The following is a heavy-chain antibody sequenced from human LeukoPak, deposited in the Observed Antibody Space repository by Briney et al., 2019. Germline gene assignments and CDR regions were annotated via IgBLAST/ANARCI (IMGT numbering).Heavy chain of an antibody. V-gene: IGHV3-23*01. CDR1: GFTFSSYA. J-gene: IGHJ4*02. D-gene: IGHD2-2*01. CDR3: AKDPLGVVPAAGCYFDY. Sequence: GGSLRLSCAASGFTFSSYAMSWVRQAPGKGLEWVSAISGSGGSTYYADSAKGRFTISRDNSKNTLYLQMNGLRAEDTAVYYCAKDPLGVVPAAGCYFDYWGQGTLVTVSS. CDR2: ISGSGGST.